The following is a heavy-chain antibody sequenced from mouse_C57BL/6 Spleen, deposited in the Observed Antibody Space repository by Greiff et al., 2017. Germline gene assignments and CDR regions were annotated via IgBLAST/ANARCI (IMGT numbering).Heavy chain of an antibody. Sequence: VQLQQSGAELVRPGASVTLSCKASGYTFTDYEMHWVKQTPVHGLEWIGAIDPETGGTAYNQKFKGKAILTADKSSSTAYMELRSLTSEDSAVYYCTRGRLGSWFAYWGQGTLVTVSA. J-gene: IGHJ3*01. CDR1: GYTFTDYE. D-gene: IGHD1-1*01. CDR2: IDPETGGT. V-gene: IGHV1-15*01. CDR3: TRGRLGSWFAY.